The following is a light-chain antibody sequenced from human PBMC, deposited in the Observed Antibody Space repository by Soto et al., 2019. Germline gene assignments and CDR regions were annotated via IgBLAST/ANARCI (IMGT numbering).Light chain of an antibody. J-gene: IGKJ2*01. Sequence: EIVLTQSPGTLSLSPGETATLSCRASRSVSISYLAWYQQKPGQAPRLLVYGSYHRATGIADRFSGSGSGTDFTLTISRLEPEDFAVYYCQQYSSSYDTSLYTFGQGTKWIS. CDR2: GSY. CDR1: RSVSISY. CDR3: QQYSSSYDTSLYT. V-gene: IGKV3-20*01.